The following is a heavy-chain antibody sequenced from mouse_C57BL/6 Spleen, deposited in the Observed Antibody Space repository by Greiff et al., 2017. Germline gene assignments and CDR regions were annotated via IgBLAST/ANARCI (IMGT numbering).Heavy chain of an antibody. CDR2: ITPSTGGT. J-gene: IGHJ2*01. Sequence: VQLQQSGPELLHPGASVQISCQPSSYSFTVYYMNWVTQNPEKSLEWIGEITPSTGGTPYNQKFKAKATLTVDKSSSTAYMQRKSLTSEDSAVYYCARSSGNGDYFDYWGQGTTLTVSS. CDR3: ARSSGNGDYFDY. V-gene: IGHV1-42*01. CDR1: SYSFTVYY. D-gene: IGHD2-1*01.